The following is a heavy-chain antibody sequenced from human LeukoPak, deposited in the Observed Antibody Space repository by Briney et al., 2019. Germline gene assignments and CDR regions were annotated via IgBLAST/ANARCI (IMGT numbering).Heavy chain of an antibody. D-gene: IGHD3-16*01. J-gene: IGHJ1*01. Sequence: ASVKVSCKASGYTFSNFDLNWLRQATGRGLEWIGYMNPKSGYTAYAQKFQGRVTITGDTSISTLYMDLSSLSSEDTAMYYCATSNAGLGGNFQHWGQGTLVTVSS. CDR3: ATSNAGLGGNFQH. CDR2: MNPKSGYT. V-gene: IGHV1-8*03. CDR1: GYTFSNFD.